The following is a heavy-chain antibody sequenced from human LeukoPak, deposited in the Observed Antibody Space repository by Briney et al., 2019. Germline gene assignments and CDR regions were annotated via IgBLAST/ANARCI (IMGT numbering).Heavy chain of an antibody. CDR2: INAGNGNT. V-gene: IGHV1-3*01. J-gene: IGHJ4*02. CDR3: SRVDYDILTGLGY. D-gene: IGHD3-9*01. Sequence: ASVKASCKASGYTFTSYAMHWVRQAPGQRLEWMGWINAGNGNTKYSQKFQGRVTITRDTSASTAYMELSSLRSEDTAVYYCSRVDYDILTGLGYWGQGTLVTVSS. CDR1: GYTFTSYA.